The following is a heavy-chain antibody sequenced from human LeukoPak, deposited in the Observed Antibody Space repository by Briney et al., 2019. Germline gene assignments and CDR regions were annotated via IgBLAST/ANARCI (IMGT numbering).Heavy chain of an antibody. CDR1: GGSISSGSYY. V-gene: IGHV4-61*02. D-gene: IGHD2-15*01. Sequence: PSETLSLTCTVSGGSISSGSYYWSWIRQPAGKGLEWIGRIYTSGSTNYNPSLKSRVTISVDTSKNQFSLKLSSVTAADTAVYYCARAGGAGYWGQGTLVTVSS. CDR3: ARAGGAGY. CDR2: IYTSGST. J-gene: IGHJ4*02.